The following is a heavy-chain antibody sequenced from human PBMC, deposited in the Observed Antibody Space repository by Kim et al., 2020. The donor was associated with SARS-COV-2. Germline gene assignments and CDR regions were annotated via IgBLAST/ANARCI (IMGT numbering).Heavy chain of an antibody. V-gene: IGHV3-23*01. CDR2: ISGGGGDI. J-gene: IGHJ4*02. Sequence: GGSLRLSCAASGFTFSTYSMIWVRQAPGEGLEWVTVISGGGGDIHYADSVRGRFTVSRDNSKNTVYLQMNSLRAEDTAIYFCAKAATTVPGKKHFDYWGQGTLVTVSS. CDR1: GFTFSTYS. D-gene: IGHD6-19*01. CDR3: AKAATTVPGKKHFDY.